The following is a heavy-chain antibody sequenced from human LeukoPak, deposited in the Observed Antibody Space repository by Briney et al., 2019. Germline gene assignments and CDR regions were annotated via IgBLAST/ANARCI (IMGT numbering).Heavy chain of an antibody. D-gene: IGHD6-19*01. CDR2: INPNSGGT. Sequence: ASVKVSCKASGYTFTDYYMHWVRQAPGQGLEWMGWINPNSGGTNYAQKFQGRVTMTRDTSISTAYMELSSLRSEDTAVYYCAANPGIAVAGTTRFDYWGQGTLVTVSS. J-gene: IGHJ4*02. V-gene: IGHV1-2*02. CDR3: AANPGIAVAGTTRFDY. CDR1: GYTFTDYY.